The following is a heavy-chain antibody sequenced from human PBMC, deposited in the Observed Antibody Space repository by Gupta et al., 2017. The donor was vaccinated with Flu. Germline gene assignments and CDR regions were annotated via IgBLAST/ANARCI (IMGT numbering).Heavy chain of an antibody. Sequence: VQLLESGGALVQPGGSLRLSCAASGLTFSDYAMNWVRQAPGKGLEWVSTVGAGGDRTYYADSVMGRCTISRDNSKNTVYRQMNSLRGDDTAGYYCAKDRSGNPAIDDWGQGTRVTVSS. D-gene: IGHD6-13*01. V-gene: IGHV3-23*01. J-gene: IGHJ4*02. CDR2: VGAGGDRT. CDR1: GLTFSDYA. CDR3: AKDRSGNPAIDD.